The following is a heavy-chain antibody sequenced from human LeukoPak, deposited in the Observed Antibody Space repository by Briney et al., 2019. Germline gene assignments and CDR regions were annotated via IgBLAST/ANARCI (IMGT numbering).Heavy chain of an antibody. D-gene: IGHD5-12*01. J-gene: IGHJ4*02. Sequence: GGSLRLSSAASGFTFSSYAMSWVRQAPGKGLEWVSGISGSGGTTYYADSVQGRFTISRDNSKKTLFLQMSSLRAEDTAVHYCAKGDVVTAIFPLDYWGQGTLVIVSS. CDR2: ISGSGGTT. CDR3: AKGDVVTAIFPLDY. V-gene: IGHV3-23*01. CDR1: GFTFSSYA.